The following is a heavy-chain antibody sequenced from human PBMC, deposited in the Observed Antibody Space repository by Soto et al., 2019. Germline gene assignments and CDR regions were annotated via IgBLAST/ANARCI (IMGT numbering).Heavy chain of an antibody. Sequence: GASVKVSCKASGYTFSNYGISWVRQGPGQGLEWMGWISGYNGNTHYEEKVQDRIKMTTDTSTSTKYLELRSLRSYDTSVYFCARDPGFGFGYSYAFAMDVWGQETTVTVSS. CDR1: GYTFSNYG. D-gene: IGHD5-18*01. CDR3: ARDPGFGFGYSYAFAMDV. J-gene: IGHJ6*02. V-gene: IGHV1-18*01. CDR2: ISGYNGNT.